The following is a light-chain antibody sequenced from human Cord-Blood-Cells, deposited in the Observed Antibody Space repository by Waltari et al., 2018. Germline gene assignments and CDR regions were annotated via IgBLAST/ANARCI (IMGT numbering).Light chain of an antibody. J-gene: IGKJ4*01. CDR2: DAS. Sequence: EIVFTQSPATLSLSAVERATLSCRASQSVSSYLAWYQQKPGQAPRLLIYDASNRATGIPARFSGSGSGTDFTLTISSLEPEDFAVYYCQQRSNWLTFGGGTKVEIK. CDR3: QQRSNWLT. V-gene: IGKV3-11*01. CDR1: QSVSSY.